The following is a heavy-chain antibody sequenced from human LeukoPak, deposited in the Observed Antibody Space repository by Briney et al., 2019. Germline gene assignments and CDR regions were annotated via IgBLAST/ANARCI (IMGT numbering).Heavy chain of an antibody. CDR1: GFTFSNYD. V-gene: IGHV3-33*01. D-gene: IGHD3-10*01. J-gene: IGHJ4*02. CDR3: ARAGKQDDGYFDY. Sequence: AGGSLRLFCAASGFTFSNYDMHWVRQAPGKGLEWVAVIWSDGSNKNYADSVKGRFTISRDNSKNTLYLQMNSLRAEDTAVYYCARAGKQDDGYFDYWGQGTLVTVSS. CDR2: IWSDGSNK.